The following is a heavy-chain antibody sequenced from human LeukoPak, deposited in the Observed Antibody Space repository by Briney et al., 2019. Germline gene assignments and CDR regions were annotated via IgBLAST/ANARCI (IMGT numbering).Heavy chain of an antibody. V-gene: IGHV3-15*01. CDR3: TTDMGSEHYYYYGMDV. CDR1: GFTFSNAW. Sequence: GGSLRLSCAASGFTFSNAWMSWVRQAPGKGLDWVGRIKSKTDGGTTDYAAPVKGRFTISRDDSKNTLYLQMNSLKTEDTAVYYCTTDMGSEHYYYYGMDVWGQGTTVTVSS. J-gene: IGHJ6*02. D-gene: IGHD2-15*01. CDR2: IKSKTDGGTT.